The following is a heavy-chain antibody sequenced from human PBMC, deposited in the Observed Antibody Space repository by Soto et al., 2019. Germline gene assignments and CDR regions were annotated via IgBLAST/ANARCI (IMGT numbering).Heavy chain of an antibody. Sequence: GGSLKISCAASGFTFSSYAMHWVRQAPGKGLEWVAVISYDGSNKYYADSVKGRFTISRDNSKNTLYLQMNSLRAEDTAVYYCARDRGGYRGYDSAFDIWGQGTMVTVSS. CDR3: ARDRGGYRGYDSAFDI. CDR2: ISYDGSNK. J-gene: IGHJ3*02. CDR1: GFTFSSYA. V-gene: IGHV3-30-3*01. D-gene: IGHD5-12*01.